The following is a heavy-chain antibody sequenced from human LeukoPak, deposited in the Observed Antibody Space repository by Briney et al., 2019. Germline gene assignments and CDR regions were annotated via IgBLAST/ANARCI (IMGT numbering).Heavy chain of an antibody. J-gene: IGHJ4*02. CDR1: GGSVSSGHYY. V-gene: IGHV4-61*01. D-gene: IGHD3-10*01. CDR2: IYYTGSA. Sequence: SETLSLTCTVSGGSVSSGHYYWSWIRQPPGEGLEWIGYIYYTGSATYNPSLKSRVTISIDTSKNQFSLKLSSVTTADTAVYYCARYGSYLVFWGQGTLVTVSS. CDR3: ARYGSYLVF.